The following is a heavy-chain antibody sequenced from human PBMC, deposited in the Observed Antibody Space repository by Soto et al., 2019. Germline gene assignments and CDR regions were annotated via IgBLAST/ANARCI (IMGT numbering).Heavy chain of an antibody. CDR3: ARCLTGTDVYMDV. D-gene: IGHD1-20*01. CDR2: INPNSGGT. J-gene: IGHJ6*03. V-gene: IGHV1-2*04. Sequence: ASVKVSCKASGYTFTGYYMHWVRQAPGQGLEWMGWINPNSGGTNYAQKFQGWVTMTRDTSISTAYMELSRLRSDDTAVYYCARCLTGTDVYMDVWGKGTTVTVSS. CDR1: GYTFTGYY.